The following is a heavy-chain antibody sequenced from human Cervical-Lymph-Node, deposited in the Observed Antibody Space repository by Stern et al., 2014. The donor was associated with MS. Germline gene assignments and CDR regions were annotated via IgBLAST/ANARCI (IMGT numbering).Heavy chain of an antibody. CDR1: GFTVNSNY. J-gene: IGHJ4*02. D-gene: IGHD3-10*01. CDR3: ATLVAGY. Sequence: VQLVESGGGLVQPGGSLRLSCAVSGFTVNSNYMNWVRQAPGKGLELVSVIYAGGDTYYADSVRGRFTISRDDSKNTVHLQMNSLRAEDTAVYYCATLVAGYWGQGTLVTVSS. V-gene: IGHV3-66*02. CDR2: IYAGGDT.